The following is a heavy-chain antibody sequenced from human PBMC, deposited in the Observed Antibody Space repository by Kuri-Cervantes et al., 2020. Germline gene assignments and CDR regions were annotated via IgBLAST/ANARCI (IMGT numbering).Heavy chain of an antibody. CDR1: GFTFSSYA. CDR3: AKEMATIYFDY. CDR2: ISGSGGST. J-gene: IGHJ4*02. Sequence: GGSLRPPCAASGFTFSSYAMSWFRRAPGKGLEWVSAISGSGGSTYYADSVKGRFTISRDNSKNTLYLQMNSLRAEDTAVYYCAKEMATIYFDYWGQGTLVTVSS. V-gene: IGHV3-23*01. D-gene: IGHD5-24*01.